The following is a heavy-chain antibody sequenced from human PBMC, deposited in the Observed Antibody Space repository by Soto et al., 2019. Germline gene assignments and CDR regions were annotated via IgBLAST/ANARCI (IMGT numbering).Heavy chain of an antibody. CDR1: GYTFTSYD. Sequence: QVQLVQSGAEVKKPGASVKVSCKASGYTFTSYDIIWVRQATGQGLEWMGWMNPSTGNTDSAEKFQGRLTMTRNTSISTVYMELSSLSFEDTAVYYCARSRIIVAGGFEPWGQGNLVTVPS. J-gene: IGHJ5*02. V-gene: IGHV1-8*01. CDR2: MNPSTGNT. D-gene: IGHD6-19*01. CDR3: ARSRIIVAGGFEP.